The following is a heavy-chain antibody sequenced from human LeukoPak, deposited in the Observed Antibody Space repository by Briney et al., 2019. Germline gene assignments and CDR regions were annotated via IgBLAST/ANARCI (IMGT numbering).Heavy chain of an antibody. Sequence: GRSLRLSCAASGFTFSSYGMHWVRQAPGKGLEWVAVISTDGSSKYYADSVKGRFTISRDNPKNTLYLQMNSLRAEDTAVYYCAKVNYYESSGYYDFWGQGTLVTVSS. CDR2: ISTDGSSK. D-gene: IGHD3-22*01. J-gene: IGHJ4*02. CDR3: AKVNYYESSGYYDF. V-gene: IGHV3-30*18. CDR1: GFTFSSYG.